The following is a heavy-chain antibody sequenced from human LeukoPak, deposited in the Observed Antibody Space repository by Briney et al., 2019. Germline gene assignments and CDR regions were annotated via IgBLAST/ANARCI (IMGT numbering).Heavy chain of an antibody. Sequence: SEPLSLTCTVSGGSISSYYWSWIRQPPGKGLEWIGYIYYSGSTNYNPSLKSRVTISVDTSKNQFSLKLSSVTAADTAVYYCARGSGSYSYLFDYWGQGTLVTVSS. J-gene: IGHJ4*02. CDR1: GGSISSYY. CDR2: IYYSGST. CDR3: ARGSGSYSYLFDY. D-gene: IGHD1-26*01. V-gene: IGHV4-59*08.